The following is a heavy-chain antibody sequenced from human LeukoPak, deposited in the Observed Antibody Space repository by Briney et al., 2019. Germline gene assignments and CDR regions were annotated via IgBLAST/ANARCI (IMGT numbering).Heavy chain of an antibody. CDR3: ARADSSGYYNWFDP. CDR2: MNPNSGST. CDR1: GYTFTSYD. J-gene: IGHJ5*02. V-gene: IGHV1-8*01. Sequence: ASVKVSCKASGYTFTSYDINWVRQATGQGLEWMGWMNPNSGSTGYAQKFQGRVTMTRNTSISTAYMELSSLRSEDTAVYYCARADSSGYYNWFDPWGQGTLVTVSS. D-gene: IGHD3-22*01.